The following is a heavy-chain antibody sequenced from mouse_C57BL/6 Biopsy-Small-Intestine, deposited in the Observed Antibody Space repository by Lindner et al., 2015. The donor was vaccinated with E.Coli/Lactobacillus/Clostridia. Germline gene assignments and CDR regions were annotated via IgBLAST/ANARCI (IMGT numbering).Heavy chain of an antibody. D-gene: IGHD1-1*01. CDR2: IYPGDGDT. V-gene: IGHV1-82*01. CDR3: ARGSHYYGSSYYFDY. J-gene: IGHJ2*01. CDR1: GYAFSSSW. Sequence: VQLQESGPELVKPGASVKISCKASGYAFSSSWMNWVKQRPGKGLEWIGRIYPGDGDTNYNQKFKGKATLTVDQSSSTAYMQLNSLTSEDSAVYYCARGSHYYGSSYYFDYWGQGTTLTVSS.